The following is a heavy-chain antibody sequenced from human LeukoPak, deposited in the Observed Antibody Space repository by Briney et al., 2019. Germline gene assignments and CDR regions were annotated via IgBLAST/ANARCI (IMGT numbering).Heavy chain of an antibody. D-gene: IGHD2-2*01. CDR1: GVTFDDYA. CDR2: ISWNSGSI. J-gene: IGHJ3*02. V-gene: IGHV3-9*03. CDR3: AKGYCSSTRCAFDI. Sequence: PGRSLRFSCAVSGVTFDDYAMHWVRQAPGKGLEWVSGISWNSGSIVYADSVKGRFTISRDNAKNSLYLQMNSLRAEDMALYYCAKGYCSSTRCAFDIWGQGTMVTVSS.